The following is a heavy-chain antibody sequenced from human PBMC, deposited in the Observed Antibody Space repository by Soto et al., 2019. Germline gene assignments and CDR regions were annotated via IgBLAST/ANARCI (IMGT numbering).Heavy chain of an antibody. Sequence: GGSLRLSCAASGFNFDGYAMDWVRQAPGKGLEWVSGLSWNSGGIDYADSVKGRFTISRDNAKNSLYLQMNSLRAEDTALYYCVKLRYSGDSGYFDYWGQGTLVTVSS. CDR1: GFNFDGYA. CDR2: LSWNSGGI. V-gene: IGHV3-9*01. J-gene: IGHJ4*02. CDR3: VKLRYSGDSGYFDY. D-gene: IGHD1-26*01.